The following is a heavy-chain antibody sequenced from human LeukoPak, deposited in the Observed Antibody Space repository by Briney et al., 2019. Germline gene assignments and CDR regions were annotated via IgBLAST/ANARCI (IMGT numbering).Heavy chain of an antibody. D-gene: IGHD1-26*01. V-gene: IGHV1-2*02. CDR1: GYTFTGYY. CDR2: INPNSGGT. J-gene: IGHJ4*02. CDR3: ARDLVGATGVYYFDY. Sequence: GALVKVSCKASGYTFTGYYMHWVRQAPGQGLEWMGWINPNSGGTNYAQKFQGRVTMTRDTSISTAYMELSRLRSDDTAVYYCARDLVGATGVYYFDYWGQGTLVTVSS.